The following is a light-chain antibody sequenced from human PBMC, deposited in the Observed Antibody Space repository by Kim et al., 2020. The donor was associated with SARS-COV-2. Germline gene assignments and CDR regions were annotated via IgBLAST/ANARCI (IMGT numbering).Light chain of an antibody. V-gene: IGKV1-27*01. CDR3: QKYNSAPFA. CDR2: AAA. J-gene: IGKJ3*01. CDR1: QVIGNY. Sequence: DIQMTQSPFSLSASVGDRVTIACRASQVIGNYLAWYQQKPGTVPKLLIYAAATLQSGVPSRFSGSGSGTDFTLTISSLQPEDVTTYYCQKYNSAPFAFGPGTKVDIK.